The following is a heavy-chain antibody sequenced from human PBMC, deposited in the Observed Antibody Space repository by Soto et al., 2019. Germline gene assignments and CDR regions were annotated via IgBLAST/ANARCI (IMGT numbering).Heavy chain of an antibody. J-gene: IGHJ3*02. Sequence: GESLKISCAASGFTFSSYAMSWVRQAPGKGLEWVSAISGSGGSTYYADSVKGRFTISRDNSKNTLYLQMNSLRAEDTAVYYCAKVRSPVDAFDIWGQGTMVTVSS. CDR3: AKVRSPVDAFDI. CDR2: ISGSGGST. CDR1: GFTFSSYA. V-gene: IGHV3-23*01.